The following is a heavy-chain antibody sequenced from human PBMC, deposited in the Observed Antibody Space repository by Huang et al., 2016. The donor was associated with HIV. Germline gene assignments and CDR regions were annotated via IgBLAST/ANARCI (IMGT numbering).Heavy chain of an antibody. J-gene: IGHJ3*02. CDR2: ISHSGST. CDR3: ARGPNYYDSSDREAFDI. Sequence: QVQLQQRGAGLLKPSETLSLSCAVYGGSFSAYQWTWIRQPPGKGLEWIGEISHSGSTNYNTSLKSRVTISVDTSKNQFSLKVTSVTAADTAIYYCARGPNYYDSSDREAFDIWGQGTMVTVSS. CDR1: GGSFSAYQ. V-gene: IGHV4-34*01. D-gene: IGHD3-22*01.